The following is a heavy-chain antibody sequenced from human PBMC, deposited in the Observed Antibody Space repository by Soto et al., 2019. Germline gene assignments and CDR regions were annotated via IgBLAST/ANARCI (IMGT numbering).Heavy chain of an antibody. Sequence: SETLSLTCAVYGGSFSGYYWSWIRQPPGKGLEWIGEINHSGSTNYNPSLKGRVTISVDTSKNQFSLKLSSVTAADTAVYYCASGLAAALYYFDYWGQGTLVTVS. V-gene: IGHV4-34*01. CDR3: ASGLAAALYYFDY. D-gene: IGHD6-13*01. J-gene: IGHJ4*02. CDR2: INHSGST. CDR1: GGSFSGYY.